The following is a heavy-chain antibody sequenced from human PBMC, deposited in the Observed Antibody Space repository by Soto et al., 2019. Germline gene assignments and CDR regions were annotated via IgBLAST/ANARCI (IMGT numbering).Heavy chain of an antibody. V-gene: IGHV1-3*01. D-gene: IGHD3-3*01. Sequence: ASVEVSCKASGYTFTSYAMHWVRQAPGQRLEWMGWINAGNGNTKYSQKFQGRVTITRDTSASTAYMELSSLRSEDKAVYYWARDRGKTLEFLILQRPRTDMDV. CDR2: INAGNGNT. J-gene: IGHJ6*01. CDR1: GYTFTSYA. CDR3: ARDRGKTLEFLILQRPRTDMDV.